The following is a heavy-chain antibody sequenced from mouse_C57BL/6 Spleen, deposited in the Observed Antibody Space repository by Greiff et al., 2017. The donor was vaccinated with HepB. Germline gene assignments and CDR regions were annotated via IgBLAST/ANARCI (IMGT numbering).Heavy chain of an antibody. J-gene: IGHJ1*03. D-gene: IGHD2-4*01. CDR1: GYTFTSYW. CDR3: AGYDYDWYFDV. V-gene: IGHV1-64*01. Sequence: QVQLQQPGAELVKPGASVKLSCKASGYTFTSYWMHWVKQRPGQGLEWIGMIHPNSGSTNYNEKFKSKATLTVDTTSSTAYMQLSSLTSEDSAVYYCAGYDYDWYFDVWGTGTTVTVSS. CDR2: IHPNSGST.